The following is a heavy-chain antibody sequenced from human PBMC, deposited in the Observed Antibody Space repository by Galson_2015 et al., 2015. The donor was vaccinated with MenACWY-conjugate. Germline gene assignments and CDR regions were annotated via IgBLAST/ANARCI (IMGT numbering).Heavy chain of an antibody. V-gene: IGHV3-30*02. CDR3: AKSREYSGYDYYYYYMDV. Sequence: SLRLSCAASGFTFSSYGMHWVRQAPGKGLEWVAFIRYDGSNKYYADSVKGRFTISRDNSKNTLYLQMNSLRAEDTAVYYCAKSREYSGYDYYYYYMDVWGKGTTVTVSS. CDR2: IRYDGSNK. J-gene: IGHJ6*03. CDR1: GFTFSSYG. D-gene: IGHD5-12*01.